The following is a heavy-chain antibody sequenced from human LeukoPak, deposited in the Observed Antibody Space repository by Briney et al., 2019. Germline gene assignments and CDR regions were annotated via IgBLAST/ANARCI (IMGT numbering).Heavy chain of an antibody. Sequence: SETLSLTCGVSGGSITNTNYWTLVRPPPGKGVGWIGEVNLQGSTNYNPSLMGRVAISVDTSENHISLQLTSVTAADTAVYYCAREGGPYRPLDYSGQGTLVTVSS. J-gene: IGHJ4*02. CDR3: AREGGPYRPLDY. CDR2: VNLQGST. CDR1: GGSITNTNY. V-gene: IGHV4-4*02.